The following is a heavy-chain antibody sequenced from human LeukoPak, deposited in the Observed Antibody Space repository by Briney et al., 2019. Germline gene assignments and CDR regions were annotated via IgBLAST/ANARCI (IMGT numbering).Heavy chain of an antibody. J-gene: IGHJ3*02. D-gene: IGHD4-17*01. CDR3: AKGGDYAYDAFDI. CDR2: IRYDGSNK. V-gene: IGHV3-30*02. Sequence: GGSLRHSCAASGFTFSSYSMNWVRQAPGKGLEWVAFIRYDGSNKYYADSVKGRFTISRDNSKNTLYLQMNSLRAEDTAVYYCAKGGDYAYDAFDIWGQGTMVTVSS. CDR1: GFTFSSYS.